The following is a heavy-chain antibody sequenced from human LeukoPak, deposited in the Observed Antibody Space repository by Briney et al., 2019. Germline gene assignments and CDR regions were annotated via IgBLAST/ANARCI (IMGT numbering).Heavy chain of an antibody. CDR1: GFTFSSYW. CDR2: IKQDGSEK. J-gene: IGHJ4*02. D-gene: IGHD4-17*01. Sequence: GGSLRLSCAASGFTFSSYWMSWVRQAPGKGLKWVANIKQDGSEKYYVDSVKGRFTISRDNAKNSLYLQMNSLRAEDTAVYYCARDDSDYGDYERFDYWGQGTLVTVSS. CDR3: ARDDSDYGDYERFDY. V-gene: IGHV3-7*01.